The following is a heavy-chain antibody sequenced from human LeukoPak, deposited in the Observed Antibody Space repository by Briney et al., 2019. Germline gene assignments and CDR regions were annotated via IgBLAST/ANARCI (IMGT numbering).Heavy chain of an antibody. J-gene: IGHJ4*02. CDR3: ARARYCSGGSCYAEY. Sequence: GESLKISCKGSGYSFTTYWIGWVRQMPGKGLECMGIIYPGDSDTRYSPSFQGQVTISADKSIGTAYLQWSGLKASDTAMYYCARARYCSGGSCYAEYWGQGTLVTVSS. CDR2: IYPGDSDT. V-gene: IGHV5-51*01. CDR1: GYSFTTYW. D-gene: IGHD2-15*01.